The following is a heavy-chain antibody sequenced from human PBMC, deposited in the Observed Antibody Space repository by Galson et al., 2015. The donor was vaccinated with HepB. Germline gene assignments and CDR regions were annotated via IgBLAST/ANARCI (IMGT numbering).Heavy chain of an antibody. CDR2: IYTSGST. V-gene: IGHV4-61*02. CDR1: GGSISSGSYY. J-gene: IGHJ4*02. Sequence: TLSLTCTVSGGSISSGSYYWSWIRQPAGKGLEWIGRIYTSGSTNYNPSLKSRVTMSVDTSKNQFSLKLSSVTAADTAVYYCASSGDRWGYYFDYWGQGTLVTVSS. CDR3: ASSGDRWGYYFDY. D-gene: IGHD3-10*01.